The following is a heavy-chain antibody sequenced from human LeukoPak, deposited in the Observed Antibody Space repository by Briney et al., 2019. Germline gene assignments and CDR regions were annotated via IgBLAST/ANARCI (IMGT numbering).Heavy chain of an antibody. V-gene: IGHV3-7*01. CDR3: VRDGGVSGYDLLDY. D-gene: IGHD5-12*01. J-gene: IGHJ4*02. Sequence: GYLRLSCAASGFTFSNYWMSWVRQAPGKGLEWVAHINQDGSEEHYMDSVKARFIISRDNAKNSLSLQMDSLRAEDTAVYYCVRDGGVSGYDLLDYWGQGTLVTVSS. CDR1: GFTFSNYW. CDR2: INQDGSEE.